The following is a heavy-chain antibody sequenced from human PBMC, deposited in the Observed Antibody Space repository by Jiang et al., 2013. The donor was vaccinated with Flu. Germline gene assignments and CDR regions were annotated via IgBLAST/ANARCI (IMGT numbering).Heavy chain of an antibody. CDR3: AREEGGYCSGGSCYFVDY. CDR1: GGSVSSGSYY. J-gene: IGHJ4*02. D-gene: IGHD2-15*01. CDR2: IYYSGST. V-gene: IGHV4-61*01. Sequence: LLKPSETLSLTCTVSGGSVSSGSYYWSWIRQPPGKGLEWIGYIYYSGSTNYNPSLKSRVTISVDTSKNQFSLKLSSVTAADTAVYYCAREEGGYCSGGSCYFVDYWGQGTLVTVSS.